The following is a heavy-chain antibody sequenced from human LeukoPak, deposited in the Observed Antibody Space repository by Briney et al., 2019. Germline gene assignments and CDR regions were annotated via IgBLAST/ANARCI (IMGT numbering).Heavy chain of an antibody. CDR1: GGSISTNNW. V-gene: IGHV4-4*02. Sequence: SGTLSLTCAVSGGSISTNNWWTWVRQPPGKGLEWIGEIHHSGSTDYNPSLKSRVTISPDKSKNQFSLTLTSVTAADTAVYYCARDGRGSRSSWFDPWGQGTLVIVSS. CDR3: ARDGRGSRSSWFDP. D-gene: IGHD3-10*01. CDR2: IHHSGST. J-gene: IGHJ5*02.